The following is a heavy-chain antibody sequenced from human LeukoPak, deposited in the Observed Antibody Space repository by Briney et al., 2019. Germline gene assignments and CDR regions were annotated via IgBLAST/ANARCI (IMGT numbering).Heavy chain of an antibody. V-gene: IGHV3-7*01. D-gene: IGHD6-6*01. J-gene: IGHJ4*02. CDR1: GFTFSSYW. CDR3: ARDPEYSSSPFDY. Sequence: GGSLRLSCAASGFTFSSYWMSWVRQAPGKGLEWVANIKRDGSEKYYVDSVKGRFTISRDNAKNSLYLQMNSLRAEDTAVYYCARDPEYSSSPFDYWGQGTLVTVSS. CDR2: IKRDGSEK.